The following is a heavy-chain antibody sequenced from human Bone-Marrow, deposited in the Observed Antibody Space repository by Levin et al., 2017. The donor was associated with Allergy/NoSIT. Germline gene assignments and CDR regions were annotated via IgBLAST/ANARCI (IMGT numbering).Heavy chain of an antibody. CDR3: AKEWGYYDILTGYSRYYYGMDG. CDR1: GFTFSSYG. V-gene: IGHV3-30*18. D-gene: IGHD3-9*01. J-gene: IGHJ6*02. Sequence: GESLKISCAASGFTFSSYGMHWVRQAPGKGLEWVAVISYDGSNKYYADSVKGRFTISRDNSKNTLYLQMNSLRAEDTAVYYCAKEWGYYDILTGYSRYYYGMDGWGQGTTVTVSS. CDR2: ISYDGSNK.